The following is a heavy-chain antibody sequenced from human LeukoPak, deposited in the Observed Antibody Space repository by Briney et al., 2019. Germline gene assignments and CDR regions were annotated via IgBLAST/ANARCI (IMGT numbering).Heavy chain of an antibody. CDR3: ARDYRGVSFDI. J-gene: IGHJ3*02. Sequence: GGSLRLSCAASRFTFRSYEMNWVRQAPGKGLEWVSYISGSGIKHHEDSVKGLFTISRDNAKNSLYLQMNILIVEDTAVYYCARDYRGVSFDIWGEGTTVTV. V-gene: IGHV3-48*03. CDR1: RFTFRSYE. CDR2: ISGSGIK. D-gene: IGHD2-8*01.